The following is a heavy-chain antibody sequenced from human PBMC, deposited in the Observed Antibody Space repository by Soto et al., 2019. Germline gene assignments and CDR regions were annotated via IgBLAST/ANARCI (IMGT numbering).Heavy chain of an antibody. CDR1: GGSISSGDYY. V-gene: IGHV4-30-4*01. Sequence: SETLSLTCTVSGGSISSGDYYWSWIRQPPGKGLEWIGYIYYSGSTYYNPSLKSRVTISVDTSKNQFSLKLSSVTAADTAVYYCARAAFLWFGELLRSYYFDYWGQGTLVTVSS. D-gene: IGHD3-10*01. CDR2: IYYSGST. CDR3: ARAAFLWFGELLRSYYFDY. J-gene: IGHJ4*02.